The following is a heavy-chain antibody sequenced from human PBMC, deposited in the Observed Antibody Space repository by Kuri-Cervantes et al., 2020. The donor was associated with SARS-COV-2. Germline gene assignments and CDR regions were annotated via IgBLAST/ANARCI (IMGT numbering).Heavy chain of an antibody. CDR2: IYGGGST. CDR3: ARGYEARYSSSLYLDY. Sequence: ETLSLTCAASGFTVNSNYMSWVRQAPGKGLEWVSIIYGGGSTYYADSVKGRFTISREHSKNTLYLKMNSLRAEDTAVYYCARGYEARYSSSLYLDYGGQGTLVTVSS. D-gene: IGHD6-13*01. CDR1: GFTVNSNY. J-gene: IGHJ4*02. V-gene: IGHV3-53*01.